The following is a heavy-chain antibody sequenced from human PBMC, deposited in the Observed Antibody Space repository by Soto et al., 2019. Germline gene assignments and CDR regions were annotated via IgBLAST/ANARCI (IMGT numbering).Heavy chain of an antibody. V-gene: IGHV1-18*01. CDR1: GYTFTSYG. CDR2: ISAYNGNT. CDR3: ARDMRYGYYFDY. D-gene: IGHD5-18*01. J-gene: IGHJ4*02. Sequence: EASVKVTCKASGYTFTSYGISWVRQAPGQGLEWMGWISAYNGNTNYAQKLQGRVTMTTDTSTSTAYMELRSLRSDDTAVYYCARDMRYGYYFDYWGQGTLVTVSS.